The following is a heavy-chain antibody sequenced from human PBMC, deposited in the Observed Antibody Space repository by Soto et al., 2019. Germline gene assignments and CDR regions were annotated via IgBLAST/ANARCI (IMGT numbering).Heavy chain of an antibody. V-gene: IGHV3-30-3*01. CDR2: ISYDGSNK. CDR1: GFTFSSYA. CDR3: ARDFGCSSTSCSDY. J-gene: IGHJ4*02. D-gene: IGHD2-2*01. Sequence: PGGSLRLSCAASGFTFSSYAMHWVRQAPGKGLEWVAVISYDGSNKYYADSVKGRFTISRDNSKNTLYLQMNSLRAEDTAVYYCARDFGCSSTSCSDYWGQGTLVTVSS.